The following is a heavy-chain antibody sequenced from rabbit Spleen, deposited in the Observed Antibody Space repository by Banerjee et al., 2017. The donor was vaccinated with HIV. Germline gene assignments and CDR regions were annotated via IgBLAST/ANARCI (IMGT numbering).Heavy chain of an antibody. Sequence: QEQLEESGGGLVKPEGSLTLTCKASGFSFSDRDVMCWVRQAPGKGLEWIACINTATGKAVYASWAKGRFTISKTSSTTVTLQMTSLTAADTATYFCARYITGSYANLWGQGTLVTVS. J-gene: IGHJ4*01. CDR1: GFSFSDRDV. CDR3: ARYITGSYANL. CDR2: INTATGKA. V-gene: IGHV1S45*01. D-gene: IGHD7-1*01.